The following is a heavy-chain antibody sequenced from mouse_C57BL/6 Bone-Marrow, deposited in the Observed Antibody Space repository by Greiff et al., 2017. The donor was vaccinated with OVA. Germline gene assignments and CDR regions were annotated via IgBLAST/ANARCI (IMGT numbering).Heavy chain of an antibody. CDR3: ARGKGITTRGYFDY. D-gene: IGHD1-1*01. CDR1: GYTFTSYG. CDR2: IYPRIGNT. V-gene: IGHV1-81*01. J-gene: IGHJ2*01. Sequence: QVQLKESGAELARPGASVKLSCKASGYTFTSYGISWVKQRTGQGLEWIGEIYPRIGNTYYNEKFKGKATLTADKSSSTAYMELRSLTSEDSAVYFCARGKGITTRGYFDYWGQGTTLTVSS.